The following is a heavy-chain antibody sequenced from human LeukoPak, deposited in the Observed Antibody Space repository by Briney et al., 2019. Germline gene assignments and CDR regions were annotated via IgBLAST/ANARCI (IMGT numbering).Heavy chain of an antibody. J-gene: IGHJ4*02. CDR2: INPSGGST. CDR3: AILSEYQLLDYDY. V-gene: IGHV1-46*03. Sequence: ASVKVSCKASGYTFTSYDINWVRQAPGQGLEWMGIINPSGGSTSYAQKFQGRVTMTRDTSTSTVYMELSSLRSEDTAVYYCAILSEYQLLDYDYWGQGTLVTVSS. CDR1: GYTFTSYD. D-gene: IGHD2-2*01.